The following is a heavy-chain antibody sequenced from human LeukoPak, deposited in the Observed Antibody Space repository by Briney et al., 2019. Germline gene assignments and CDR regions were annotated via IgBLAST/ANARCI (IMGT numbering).Heavy chain of an antibody. D-gene: IGHD4-17*01. Sequence: ASVKVSCKASGYTFTSHDINWVRQATGQGLEWMGWMNPNSGNTGYAQKFQGRVTMTRNTSISTAYMELSSLRSEDTAVYYCARVENDYGDYFAGLWGQGTLVTVSS. CDR2: MNPNSGNT. CDR3: ARVENDYGDYFAGL. CDR1: GYTFTSHD. V-gene: IGHV1-8*01. J-gene: IGHJ4*02.